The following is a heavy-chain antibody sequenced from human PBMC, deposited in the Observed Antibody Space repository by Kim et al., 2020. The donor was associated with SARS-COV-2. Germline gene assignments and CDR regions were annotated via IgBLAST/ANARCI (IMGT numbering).Heavy chain of an antibody. V-gene: IGHV4-34*01. CDR3: ARAGRSSGWYLSSRGYYYGMDV. Sequence: SETLSLTCAVYGGSFSGYYWSWIRQPPGKGLEWIGEINHSGSTNYNPSLKSRVTISVDTSKNQFSLKLSSVTAADTAVYYCARAGRSSGWYLSSRGYYYGMDVWGQGTTVTVSS. CDR2: INHSGST. J-gene: IGHJ6*02. CDR1: GGSFSGYY. D-gene: IGHD6-19*01.